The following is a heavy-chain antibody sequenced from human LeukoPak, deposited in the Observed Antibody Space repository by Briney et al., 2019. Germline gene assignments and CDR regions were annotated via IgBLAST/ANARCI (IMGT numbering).Heavy chain of an antibody. CDR2: ISWNSGSI. Sequence: TGGSLRLSCAASGFSFSIYTMHWVRQAPGKGLEWVSGISWNSGSIGYADSVKGRFTISRDNAKNSLYLQMNSLRAEDTALYYCAKDKLANVYYYGMDVWGQGTTVTVSS. CDR1: GFSFSIYT. V-gene: IGHV3-9*01. D-gene: IGHD2-8*01. J-gene: IGHJ6*02. CDR3: AKDKLANVYYYGMDV.